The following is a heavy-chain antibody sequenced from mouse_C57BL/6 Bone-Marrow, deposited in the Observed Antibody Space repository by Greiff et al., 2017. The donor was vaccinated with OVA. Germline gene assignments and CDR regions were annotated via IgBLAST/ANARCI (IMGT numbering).Heavy chain of an antibody. CDR1: GFTFSNYW. D-gene: IGHD2-5*01. CDR3: TGPYYSNPAWFAY. V-gene: IGHV6-3*01. CDR2: IRLKSDNYAT. Sequence: VKVEESGGGLVQPGGSMKLSCVASGFTFSNYWMNWVRQSPEKGLEWVAQIRLKSDNYATHYAESVKGRFTISRDDSKSSVYLQMNNLRAEDTGIYYCTGPYYSNPAWFAYWGQGTLVTVSA. J-gene: IGHJ3*01.